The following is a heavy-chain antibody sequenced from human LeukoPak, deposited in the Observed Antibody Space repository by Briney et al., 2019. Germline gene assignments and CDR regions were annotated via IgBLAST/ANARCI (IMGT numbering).Heavy chain of an antibody. Sequence: GGSLRLSCAASGFTFSDYNMNWVRQAPGKGLEWVSYITNGGSTIHHADPVKGRFTISRDNAKKTLYLQMNSLRAEDTAVYYCARSIGLTGGGVDVWGQGTTVTVSS. CDR2: ITNGGSTI. D-gene: IGHD3-9*01. CDR1: GFTFSDYN. CDR3: ARSIGLTGGGVDV. J-gene: IGHJ6*02. V-gene: IGHV3-11*01.